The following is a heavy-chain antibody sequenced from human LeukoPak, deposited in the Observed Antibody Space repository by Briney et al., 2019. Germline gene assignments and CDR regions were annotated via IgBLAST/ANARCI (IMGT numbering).Heavy chain of an antibody. D-gene: IGHD3-16*01. CDR2: ISYDGSNK. V-gene: IGHV3-30-3*01. CDR3: GRGQGNWGGTINY. CDR1: GFTFSVYA. J-gene: IGHJ4*02. Sequence: PGGSLRLSCAASGFTFSVYAMHWVRQAPGKGLEWVAVISYDGSNKYYADSVKGRFTISRDSSKNTLYLQMNSLRAEDTAVFYCGRGQGNWGGTINYWGQGTLVTVFS.